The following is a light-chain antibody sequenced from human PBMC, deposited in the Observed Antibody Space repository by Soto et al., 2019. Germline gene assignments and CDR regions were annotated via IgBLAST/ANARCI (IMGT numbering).Light chain of an antibody. Sequence: DIGLRHSPGTLSLSPEDRATLSCRASQSVSRSYLGWYQQKPGQAPRLLMYGASIRAAGVPDRFSGSGSGTEFTLTISRLEPEDFTVYYCHHYETFGQGTKVDIK. CDR1: QSVSRSY. J-gene: IGKJ1*01. CDR2: GAS. CDR3: HHYET. V-gene: IGKV3-20*01.